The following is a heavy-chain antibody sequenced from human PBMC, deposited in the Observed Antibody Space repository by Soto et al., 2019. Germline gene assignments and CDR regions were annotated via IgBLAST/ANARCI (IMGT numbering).Heavy chain of an antibody. J-gene: IGHJ6*02. Sequence: ASVKVSCKASGYTFSRYGLSWVRQAPGQGLEWMGWISTYNDNTKYAQKLKGRVTMTTDTSTNTAYMELRSLTSDDTGVYYCAREGFCSSGSCALYSHDYFGMDVWGQGTTVTVS. CDR3: AREGFCSSGSCALYSHDYFGMDV. D-gene: IGHD2-15*01. CDR1: GYTFSRYG. CDR2: ISTYNDNT. V-gene: IGHV1-18*01.